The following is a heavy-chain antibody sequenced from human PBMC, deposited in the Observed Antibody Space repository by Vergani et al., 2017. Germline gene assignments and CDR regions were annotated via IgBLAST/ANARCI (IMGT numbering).Heavy chain of an antibody. D-gene: IGHD2-2*01. Sequence: QVQLVQSAAEVKKPGSSVKVSCKASGGTFSSYAISWVRQAPGQGLEWMGRIIPIFGTANYAQKFQGRVTITADESTSTSYMKLSSLSSEDTAVYYCARGLGYCSSTSCREGYYYYYGMDVWGQGTTVTVSS. CDR3: ARGLGYCSSTSCREGYYYYYGMDV. J-gene: IGHJ6*02. CDR1: GGTFSSYA. CDR2: IIPIFGTA. V-gene: IGHV1-69*13.